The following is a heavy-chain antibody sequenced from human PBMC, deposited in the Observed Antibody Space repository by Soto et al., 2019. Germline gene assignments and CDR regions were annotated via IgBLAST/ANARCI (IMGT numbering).Heavy chain of an antibody. J-gene: IGHJ5*02. CDR3: SAGPFWSGFSYNEIKLFYP. CDR2: VYYSGST. V-gene: IGHV4-59*01. Sequence: LSLTCSVSSGSISSYYWSWIRQPPGKGLEWIGYVYYSGSTNYNPSLKSRVTISIDTSKNQFSLRLSSVTAADTAVYYFSAGPFWSGFSYNEIKLFYPWGQXTLVTVSS. CDR1: SGSISSYY. D-gene: IGHD3-3*01.